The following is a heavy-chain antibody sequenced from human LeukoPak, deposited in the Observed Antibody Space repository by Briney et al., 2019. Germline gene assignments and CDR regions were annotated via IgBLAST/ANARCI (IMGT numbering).Heavy chain of an antibody. D-gene: IGHD2-2*01. CDR3: ARVPGYCSSTSCYDY. Sequence: KAGGSLRLSCAASGFNLNSYMLNWVRQAPGKGLEWVSSISSTGSYIYYADSVKGRFTISRDNAKNSLYLQMNSLRAEDTAVYYCARVPGYCSSTSCYDYWGQGTLVTVSS. CDR1: GFNLNSYM. V-gene: IGHV3-21*01. CDR2: ISSTGSYI. J-gene: IGHJ4*02.